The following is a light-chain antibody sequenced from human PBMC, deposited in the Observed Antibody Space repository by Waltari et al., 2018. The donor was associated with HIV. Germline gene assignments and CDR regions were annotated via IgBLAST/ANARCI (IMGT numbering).Light chain of an antibody. Sequence: EIVLTQSPGTLSLSPGENATLSCRASQSVNINYLAWYQHKPGQAPRPLIYGASSRATGIPDRFSGSGSGTDFTLTISRLEPEDSAVYYCQQYGGSPITFGQGTRLEIK. CDR1: QSVNINY. V-gene: IGKV3-20*01. CDR3: QQYGGSPIT. J-gene: IGKJ5*01. CDR2: GAS.